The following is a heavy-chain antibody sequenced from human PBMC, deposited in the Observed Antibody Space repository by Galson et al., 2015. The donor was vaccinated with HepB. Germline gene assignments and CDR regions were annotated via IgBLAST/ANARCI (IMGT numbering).Heavy chain of an antibody. CDR3: ARGPDGGDYACDY. CDR1: GFTFSSYA. CDR2: ISYDGSNK. Sequence: SLRLSCAASGFTFSSYAMHWVRQAPGKGLEWVAVISYDGSNKYYADSVKGRFTISRDNSKNTLYLQMNSLRAEDTAVYYCARGPDGGDYACDYWGQGTLVTVSS. V-gene: IGHV3-30*04. J-gene: IGHJ4*02. D-gene: IGHD4-17*01.